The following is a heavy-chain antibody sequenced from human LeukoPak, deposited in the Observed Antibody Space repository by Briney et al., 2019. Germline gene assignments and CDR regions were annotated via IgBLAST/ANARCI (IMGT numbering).Heavy chain of an antibody. V-gene: IGHV3-23*01. D-gene: IGHD2-21*02. CDR2: ISGSGGST. CDR3: ASPVGHIVVVTAGY. CDR1: GFTFSSYA. J-gene: IGHJ4*02. Sequence: GGSLRLSCAVSGFTFSSYAMSWVHQAPGKGLEWVSAISGSGGSTYYADSVKGRFTISRDNSKNTLYLQMNSLRAEDTAVYYCASPVGHIVVVTAGYWGQGTLVTVSS.